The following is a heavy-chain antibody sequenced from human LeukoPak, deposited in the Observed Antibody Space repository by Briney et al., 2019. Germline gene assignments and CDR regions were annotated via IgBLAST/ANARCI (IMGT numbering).Heavy chain of an antibody. D-gene: IGHD2-2*01. J-gene: IGHJ6*03. CDR2: IYYSGIT. Sequence: SETLSPTCSVSGVSISSSSYYGGWVRQPPGKGLGWIGSIYYSGITYYNPYLKSRVSISVDTPKNQLSLKLSSVTAADTAVYYCARHPREGYQLDYYYYMDVWGKGTTVTVSS. CDR1: GVSISSSSYY. CDR3: ARHPREGYQLDYYYYMDV. V-gene: IGHV4-39*01.